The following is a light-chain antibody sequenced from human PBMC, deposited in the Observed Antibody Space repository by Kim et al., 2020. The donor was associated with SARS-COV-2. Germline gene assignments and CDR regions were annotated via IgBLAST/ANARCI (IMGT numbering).Light chain of an antibody. CDR2: GAS. J-gene: IGKJ2*01. CDR3: QQYNRWPPYI. Sequence: VPPGERATLSGRASQSVGSNLAWYQQRPGQAPRLLIYGASTRATGVPARFSGSGSGTEFTLTITSPQSEDFAVYYCQQYNRWPPYIFGQGTKLEIK. V-gene: IGKV3-15*01. CDR1: QSVGSN.